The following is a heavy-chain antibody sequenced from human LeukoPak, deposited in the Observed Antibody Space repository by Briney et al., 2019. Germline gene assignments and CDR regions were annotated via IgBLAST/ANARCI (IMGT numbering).Heavy chain of an antibody. CDR3: ARVTHSSSWTPNWFDP. CDR1: GGSVSSYY. CDR2: IYYSGST. J-gene: IGHJ5*02. Sequence: SETLSLTCTVSGGSVSSYYWSWIRQPPGKGLEWIGCIYYSGSTNYNPSLKSRVTISVDTSKNQFSLKLSSVTAADTAVYYCARVTHSSSWTPNWFDPWGQGTLVTVSS. D-gene: IGHD6-13*01. V-gene: IGHV4-59*02.